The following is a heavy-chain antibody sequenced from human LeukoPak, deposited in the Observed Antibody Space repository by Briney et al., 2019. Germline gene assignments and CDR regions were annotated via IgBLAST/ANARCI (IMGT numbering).Heavy chain of an antibody. CDR2: IYSGGST. D-gene: IGHD2-15*01. CDR3: ARVVVVAATTLTYFDY. J-gene: IGHJ4*02. Sequence: GGSLRHSCAASGFTVSTNYMSWVRQAPGKGLESVSVIYSGGSTYYANSVKGRFTISRDNSKNTLYLQMNSLRAEDTAVYYCARVVVVAATTLTYFDYWGQGTLVTVSS. V-gene: IGHV3-53*01. CDR1: GFTVSTNY.